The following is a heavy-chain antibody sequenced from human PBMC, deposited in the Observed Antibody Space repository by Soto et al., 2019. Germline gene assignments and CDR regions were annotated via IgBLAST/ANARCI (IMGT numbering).Heavy chain of an antibody. J-gene: IGHJ4*02. CDR2: LNPTTGNT. D-gene: IGHD5-18*01. CDR1: GYLFTSSD. CDR3: ARDHPHSYGIYYFDY. Sequence: ASVKVSCKASGYLFTSSDINWVRQATGQGLEWMGWLNPTTGNTGYAQNFQGRVTMTGNTSISTAYMELSSLKSEYTAVYYCARDHPHSYGIYYFDYWGQGTLVTVSS. V-gene: IGHV1-8*01.